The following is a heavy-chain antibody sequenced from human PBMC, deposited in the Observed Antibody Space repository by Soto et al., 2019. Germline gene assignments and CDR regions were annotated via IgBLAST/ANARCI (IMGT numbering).Heavy chain of an antibody. V-gene: IGHV3-23*01. CDR1: GFTFSSYA. Sequence: PGGSLRLSCAASGFTFSSYAMSWVRQAPGKGLEWISAVSGSGGSTYYADSVKGRFTISRDNSKDTLYLQMNNLRAEDTAVYYCAKRATGTYFDYWGQGTLVTVSS. D-gene: IGHD1-1*01. CDR3: AKRATGTYFDY. CDR2: VSGSGGST. J-gene: IGHJ4*02.